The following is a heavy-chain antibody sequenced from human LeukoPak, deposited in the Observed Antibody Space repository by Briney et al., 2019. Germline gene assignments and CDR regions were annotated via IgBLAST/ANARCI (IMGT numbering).Heavy chain of an antibody. V-gene: IGHV3-30-3*01. CDR1: GFTFSSYA. J-gene: IGHJ4*02. D-gene: IGHD5-12*01. Sequence: PGGSLRLSCAASGFTFSSYAMHWVRQAPGKGLEWVAIISYDGSNKYYVDSVKGRFTFSRDNSKNTLYPQMNSLGAEDTAVYYCARDSAWLYYFDHWGQGTLVTASS. CDR2: ISYDGSNK. CDR3: ARDSAWLYYFDH.